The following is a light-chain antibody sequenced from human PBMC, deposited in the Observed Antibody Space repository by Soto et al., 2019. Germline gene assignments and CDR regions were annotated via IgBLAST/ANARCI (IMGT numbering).Light chain of an antibody. CDR1: EGVTSN. CDR3: QQYNNWPFT. J-gene: IGKJ3*01. Sequence: EIVMTQSPATLSVSPGETATLSCRASEGVTSNLAWYHQKPGQAPRLFIYGASTSATGVPARFSGSGSGTEFTLTLNSLQSEDFAVYYCQQYNNWPFTFGPGTKVEIK. CDR2: GAS. V-gene: IGKV3-15*01.